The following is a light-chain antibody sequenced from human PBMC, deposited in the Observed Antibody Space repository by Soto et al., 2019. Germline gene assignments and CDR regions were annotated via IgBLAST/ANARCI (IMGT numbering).Light chain of an antibody. CDR2: GAS. CDR1: QSVSNY. Sequence: EIVMTQSPATLSVSLGDRATLSCRASQSVSNYLAWYQQKPGQAPRLLIYGASTRATGIPARFSGSGSETDLTLTISSLQSEDFAVYYCQQYNSWPPSYTFGQGTKLEIK. V-gene: IGKV3-15*01. J-gene: IGKJ2*01. CDR3: QQYNSWPPSYT.